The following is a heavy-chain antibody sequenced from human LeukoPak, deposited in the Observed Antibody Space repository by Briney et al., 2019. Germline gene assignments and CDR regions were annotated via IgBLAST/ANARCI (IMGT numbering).Heavy chain of an antibody. V-gene: IGHV3-66*01. J-gene: IGHJ4*02. CDR3: ANHRSRSSSSPSFDY. D-gene: IGHD6-6*01. Sequence: GGSLSLSCAAPGSTVISNYRSWVRQAPGKGREWASVIYSGGSTYYADSVKGRFAISRDNSKNTLYLQMNSLRAEDTAVYYCANHRSRSSSSPSFDYWGQGALVTVSS. CDR1: GSTVISNY. CDR2: IYSGGST.